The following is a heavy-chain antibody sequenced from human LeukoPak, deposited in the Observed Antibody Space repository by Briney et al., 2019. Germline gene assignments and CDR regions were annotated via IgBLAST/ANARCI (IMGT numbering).Heavy chain of an antibody. CDR1: GFTFSDYV. J-gene: IGHJ4*02. CDR2: INGSGGRT. CDR3: AKDPIVTTIERASYYFDC. D-gene: IGHD5-12*01. Sequence: GGCLRLSCAASGFTFSDYVMSWVRQTPGKGLEWVSGINGSGGRTDYADSVKGRFTTSRDNSKNTVYLQMNSLRVEDTAVYYCAKDPIVTTIERASYYFDCWGQGTLVTVSS. V-gene: IGHV3-23*01.